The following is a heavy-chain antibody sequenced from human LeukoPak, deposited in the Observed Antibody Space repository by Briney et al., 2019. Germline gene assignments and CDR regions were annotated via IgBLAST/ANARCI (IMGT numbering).Heavy chain of an antibody. CDR3: ARLAYFDNSGSSRPFDI. J-gene: IGHJ3*02. CDR2: IYWDDDK. CDR1: GFSLTTRGVG. Sequence: SGPTLVNPTQTLTLTCAFSGFSLTTRGVGVGWIGQPPGKALAWLAVIYWDDDKRYSPSLKSRLTITKDTSKKQMVLTVTNLDHVDTATYYCARLAYFDNSGSSRPFDIWGQGTRVTVSS. V-gene: IGHV2-5*02. D-gene: IGHD3-22*01.